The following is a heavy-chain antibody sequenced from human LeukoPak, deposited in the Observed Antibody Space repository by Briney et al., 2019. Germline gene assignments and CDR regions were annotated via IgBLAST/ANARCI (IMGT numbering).Heavy chain of an antibody. J-gene: IGHJ6*03. CDR2: MNPNSGNT. Sequence: GASVKVSCKASGYTFTNYDINWVRQATGQGLEWMGWMNPNSGNTGYAEKFQVRVTITRDTSITTAYMELTSLRSEDSAVYYCARGPAYSIYGASYYYYMDVWCKGTTVTVSS. CDR1: GYTFTNYD. CDR3: ARGPAYSIYGASYYYYMDV. V-gene: IGHV1-8*03. D-gene: IGHD4-11*01.